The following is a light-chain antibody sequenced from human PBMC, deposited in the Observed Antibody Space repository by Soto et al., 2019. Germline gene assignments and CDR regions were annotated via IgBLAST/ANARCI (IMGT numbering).Light chain of an antibody. CDR3: LQDYNYPLT. Sequence: AIQMTQSPSSLSASVGDRVTITCRASQGIRNDLGWYQQKPGKAPKLLIYAASSIQSGVPSRFSGSGSGTDFTLTISSLQPEDFAAYYCLQDYNYPLTFGGGTKVEIK. J-gene: IGKJ4*01. V-gene: IGKV1-6*01. CDR2: AAS. CDR1: QGIRND.